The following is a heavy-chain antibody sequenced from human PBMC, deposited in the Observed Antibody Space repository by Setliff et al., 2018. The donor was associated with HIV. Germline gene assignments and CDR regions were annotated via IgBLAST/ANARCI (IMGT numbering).Heavy chain of an antibody. CDR2: IKEDGSEK. CDR1: GFRFHFHW. J-gene: IGHJ6*03. V-gene: IGHV3-7*01. CDR3: ARDRIPFHDDSHHSYYMDV. Sequence: HPGGSLRLSCEVSGFRFHFHWMTWVRQAPGKGLEWVATIKEDGSEKKYVDSARGRFTISRDNAKNTLSVEMDSLRVEDTAVYYCARDRIPFHDDSHHSYYMDVWGRGTTVTVSS. D-gene: IGHD3-22*01.